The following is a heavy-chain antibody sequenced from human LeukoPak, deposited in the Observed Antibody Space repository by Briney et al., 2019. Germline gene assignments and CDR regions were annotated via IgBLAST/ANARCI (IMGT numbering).Heavy chain of an antibody. CDR2: INSDGRST. CDR3: VRGADTGYSSDS. D-gene: IGHD6-13*01. Sequence: PGGSLRLSFVAPGFTFSRYWMDWVRQAPGKGLVWVSRINSDGRSTNYADSVKGRFSISRDNAENTLYLQMNGLRVEDTAVYFCVRGADTGYSSDSWGQGTLVTVSS. V-gene: IGHV3-74*01. CDR1: GFTFSRYW. J-gene: IGHJ4*02.